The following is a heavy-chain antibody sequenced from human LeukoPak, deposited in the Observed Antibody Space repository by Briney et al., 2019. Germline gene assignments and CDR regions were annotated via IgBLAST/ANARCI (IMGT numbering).Heavy chain of an antibody. CDR1: GFTFRSYA. CDR2: ISGNGDST. J-gene: IGHJ4*02. D-gene: IGHD1-1*01. V-gene: IGHV3-23*01. CDR3: ARGLGTVIPGVFDY. Sequence: GGSLRLSCAASGFTFRSYAMSWVSQAPGKGLEWVSGISGNGDSTYYADSVKGRFTISRDNSKNTLYLQMNSLRAEDTAVYYCARGLGTVIPGVFDYWGQGLLVTVSS.